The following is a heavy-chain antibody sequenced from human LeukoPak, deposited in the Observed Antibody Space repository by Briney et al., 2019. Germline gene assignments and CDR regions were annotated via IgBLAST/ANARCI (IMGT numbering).Heavy chain of an antibody. CDR3: ATGGWRSSSWYYFDY. Sequence: ASVKVSCKASGYTFTDYYMHWVQQAPGKELEWMGHVDPEDGETIYAEKFQGRVTITADTSTDAAYMELSSLRSEDTAVYYCATGGWRSSSWYYFDYWGQGTLVTVSS. CDR2: VDPEDGET. CDR1: GYTFTDYY. V-gene: IGHV1-69-2*01. D-gene: IGHD6-6*01. J-gene: IGHJ4*02.